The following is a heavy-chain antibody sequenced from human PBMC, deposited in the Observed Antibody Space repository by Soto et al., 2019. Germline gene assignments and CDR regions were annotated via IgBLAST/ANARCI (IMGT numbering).Heavy chain of an antibody. CDR1: GFTLSIYS. CDR2: MSRNGDNT. V-gene: IGHV3-23*01. CDR3: AKDESNSNPLYYFDF. J-gene: IGHJ4*02. D-gene: IGHD3-22*01. Sequence: GGSLRLSCAASGFTLSIYSMTWVRQAPGKGLEWVSSMSRNGDNTYYADSVKGRFTISRDNSKNTLYLQMNSLRAEDTAMYYCAKDESNSNPLYYFDFWGPGTLVTVSS.